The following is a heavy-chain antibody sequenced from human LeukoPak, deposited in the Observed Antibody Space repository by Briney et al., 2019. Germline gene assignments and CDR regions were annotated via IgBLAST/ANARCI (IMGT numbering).Heavy chain of an antibody. CDR3: ARLVGHSSGYYPNWFDP. CDR1: GGSISSSSYY. V-gene: IGHV4-39*01. CDR2: IYYSGST. Sequence: SETLSLTCTVSGGSISSSSYYWGWIRQPTGKGLEWIGSIYYSGSTYYNPSLKSRVTISVDTSKNQFSLKLSSVTAADTAVYYCARLVGHSSGYYPNWFDPWGQGTLVTVSS. D-gene: IGHD3-22*01. J-gene: IGHJ5*02.